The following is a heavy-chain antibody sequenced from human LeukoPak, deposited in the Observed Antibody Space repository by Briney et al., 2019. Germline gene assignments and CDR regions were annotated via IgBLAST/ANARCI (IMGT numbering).Heavy chain of an antibody. CDR3: ARDKSEYSYGRSFDY. Sequence: GGSLRLSCAASGFTVSSNYMSWVRQAPGKGLEWVSVIYSGGSTYYADSVKGRFTISRDNSKNTLYLRMNSLRAEDTAVYYCARDKSEYSYGRSFDYWGQGTLVTVSS. CDR2: IYSGGST. J-gene: IGHJ4*02. CDR1: GFTVSSNY. D-gene: IGHD5-18*01. V-gene: IGHV3-66*01.